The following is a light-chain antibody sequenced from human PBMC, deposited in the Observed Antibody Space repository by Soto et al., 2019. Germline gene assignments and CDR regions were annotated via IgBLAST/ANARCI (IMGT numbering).Light chain of an antibody. CDR2: GNS. CDR1: SSNIGAGYV. V-gene: IGLV1-40*01. J-gene: IGLJ2*01. Sequence: QAVVTQPPSVSGAPGQRVTISCTGSSSNIGAGYVVHWYQQLPGTAPKLLIYGNSNRPSGVPDRFSGSKSGTSASLAITGLQAEDEADYSCQSYDSSLSGSVFGGGTKVTVL. CDR3: QSYDSSLSGSV.